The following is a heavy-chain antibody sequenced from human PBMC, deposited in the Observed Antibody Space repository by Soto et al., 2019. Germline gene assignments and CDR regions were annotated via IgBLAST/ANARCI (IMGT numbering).Heavy chain of an antibody. J-gene: IGHJ4*02. D-gene: IGHD1-1*01. CDR1: GYAFTTYG. Sequence: QVHLVQSGAEVKKPGASVKVSCKGSGYAFTTYGITWVRQAPGQGLEWMGWISAHNGNTNYAQKLQGRFTVTRDTSTSTAYMELRSLRSDDTAVYYCARGRYGDYWGQGALVTVSS. CDR2: ISAHNGNT. V-gene: IGHV1-18*01. CDR3: ARGRYGDY.